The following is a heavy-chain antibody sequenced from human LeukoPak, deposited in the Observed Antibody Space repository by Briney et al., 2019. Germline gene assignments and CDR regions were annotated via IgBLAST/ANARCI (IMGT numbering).Heavy chain of an antibody. CDR3: ARSPNTLFGVVIPYFDY. V-gene: IGHV3-66*01. J-gene: IGHJ4*02. Sequence: GGSLRLSCAASGFTVSSNYMSWVRQAPGKGLEWVSVVYSGGSTYYADSVKGRFTISRDNSKNTLYLQMNSLRAEDTAIYYCARSPNTLFGVVIPYFDYWGQGTLVTVSS. D-gene: IGHD3-3*01. CDR2: VYSGGST. CDR1: GFTVSSNY.